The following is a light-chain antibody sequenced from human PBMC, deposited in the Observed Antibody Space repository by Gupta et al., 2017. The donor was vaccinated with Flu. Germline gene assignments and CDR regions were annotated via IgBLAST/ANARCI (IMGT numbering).Light chain of an antibody. J-gene: IGKJ1*01. CDR1: QSISSY. Sequence: IQMTQSPSSLSASVGDRVTITCRASQSISSYLNWYQQKPGKAPKLLIYAASSMQSGVPSRFSGSGSGTDFTLTISSLQPEDFAIYYCQQSDSTPWTFGQGTKVEIK. V-gene: IGKV1-39*01. CDR3: QQSDSTPWT. CDR2: AAS.